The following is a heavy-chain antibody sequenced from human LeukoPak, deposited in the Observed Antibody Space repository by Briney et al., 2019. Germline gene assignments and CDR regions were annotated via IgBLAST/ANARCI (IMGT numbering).Heavy chain of an antibody. CDR3: ARDGRKWELLLSPAGFDY. CDR2: INTDGSST. Sequence: GGSLRLSCAASGLTFSSYWMHWLRQAPGKGLVWVSRINTDGSSTSYADCVKGRFTISRDNAKNTLYLQMNSLRAEDTAVYYCARDGRKWELLLSPAGFDYWGQGTLVTVSS. J-gene: IGHJ4*02. CDR1: GLTFSSYW. D-gene: IGHD1-26*01. V-gene: IGHV3-74*01.